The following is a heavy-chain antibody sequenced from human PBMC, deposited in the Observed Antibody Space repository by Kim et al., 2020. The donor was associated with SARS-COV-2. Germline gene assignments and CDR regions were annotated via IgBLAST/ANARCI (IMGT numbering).Heavy chain of an antibody. CDR2: ISAYNGNT. V-gene: IGHV1-18*01. D-gene: IGHD3-22*01. Sequence: ASVKVSCKASGYTFTSYGISWVRQAPGQGLEWMGWISAYNGNTNYAQKLQGRVTMTTDTSTSTAYMELRSLRSDDTAVYYCARTNRYYDSSGYRSPVRPDLDYWGQGTRFTVSS. CDR3: ARTNRYYDSSGYRSPVRPDLDY. J-gene: IGHJ4*02. CDR1: GYTFTSYG.